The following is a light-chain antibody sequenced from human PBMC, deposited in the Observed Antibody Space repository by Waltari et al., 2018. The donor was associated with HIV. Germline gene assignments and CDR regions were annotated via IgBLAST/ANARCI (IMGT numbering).Light chain of an antibody. CDR2: AAS. Sequence: DIQLTQSPSFLSASVGDRVTITCRASQDINNHLAWYQQKPGKAPKLLIFAASTLQSGVPSRFSGSASGTEFTLTISSLQPEDFATYYCQQRNIFPLTFGGGTKVDIK. V-gene: IGKV1-9*01. CDR3: QQRNIFPLT. CDR1: QDINNH. J-gene: IGKJ4*01.